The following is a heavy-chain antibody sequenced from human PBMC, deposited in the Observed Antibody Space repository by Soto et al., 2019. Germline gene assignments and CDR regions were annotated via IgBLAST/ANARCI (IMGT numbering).Heavy chain of an antibody. V-gene: IGHV3-23*01. CDR1: GFSFSSFA. CDR2: VSGRGGDT. D-gene: IGHD3-3*01. Sequence: EVHLLQSGGGLVQPGGSLRLSCAASGFSFSSFALSWVRHSPGKGLEWVAAVSGRGGDTYYANSVKGRFTISRDHSQNTLFLQMNSLRDAHSAIYYCGKEPNHDFWSSFSAVYFDAWGQAALVTVSS. J-gene: IGHJ4*02. CDR3: GKEPNHDFWSSFSAVYFDA.